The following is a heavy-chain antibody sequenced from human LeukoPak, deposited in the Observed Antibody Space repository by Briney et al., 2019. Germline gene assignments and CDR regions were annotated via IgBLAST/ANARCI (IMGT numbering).Heavy chain of an antibody. CDR3: ARAEGSGSGAYTLDY. CDR2: IYTSGTT. CDR1: GGSFSGYY. J-gene: IGHJ4*02. V-gene: IGHV4-59*10. D-gene: IGHD3-10*01. Sequence: SETLSLTCAVYGGSFSGYYWSWIRQPPGKGLEWIGHIYTSGTTHYSPSLKNRVTISLDTSKSQFSLQLNSVTAADTAVYYCARAEGSGSGAYTLDYWGQGILVTVSS.